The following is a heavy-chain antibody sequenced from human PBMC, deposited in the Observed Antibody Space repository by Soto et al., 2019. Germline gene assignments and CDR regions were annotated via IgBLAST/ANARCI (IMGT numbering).Heavy chain of an antibody. CDR3: AEGGGGDHGS. Sequence: EVQLLQSEGGLVQPGGSLRLSCEASGFIFSASAMSWVRQAPGKGLEWVSAISPTSDHIYYANSVTGRFTISRDNSKNPLYFPRARLRVDDTAVYYGAEGGGGDHGSWGQGTLVAVSS. V-gene: IGHV3-23*01. CDR2: ISPTSDHI. D-gene: IGHD2-21*02. J-gene: IGHJ5*02. CDR1: GFIFSASA.